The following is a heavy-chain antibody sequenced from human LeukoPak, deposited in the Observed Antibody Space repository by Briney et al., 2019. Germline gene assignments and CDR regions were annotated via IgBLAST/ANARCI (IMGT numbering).Heavy chain of an antibody. Sequence: PSETLSLTCAVYGGSFSGYYWSWIRQPPGKGLEWIGEINHSGSTNYNPSLKSRVTISVDTSKNQFSLKLSSVTAADTAVYYCARDPLLRKFGVVYTYYLDYWGQGTLVTVSS. CDR3: ARDPLLRKFGVVYTYYLDY. CDR1: GGSFSGYY. D-gene: IGHD3-3*01. CDR2: INHSGST. J-gene: IGHJ4*02. V-gene: IGHV4-34*01.